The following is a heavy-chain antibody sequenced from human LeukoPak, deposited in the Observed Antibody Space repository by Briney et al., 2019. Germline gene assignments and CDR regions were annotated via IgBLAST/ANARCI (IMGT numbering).Heavy chain of an antibody. Sequence: ASVKVSCKASGRTFTGYYMHWVRQAPGQGLEWMGWINPNNGGTNYAQKFHGRVTMTRDTSIDTAYMELSRLKSDDTAVYYCARGYCSGGDCYELDYWGQGTLATVAS. CDR2: INPNNGGT. D-gene: IGHD2-15*01. J-gene: IGHJ4*02. CDR3: ARGYCSGGDCYELDY. V-gene: IGHV1-2*02. CDR1: GRTFTGYY.